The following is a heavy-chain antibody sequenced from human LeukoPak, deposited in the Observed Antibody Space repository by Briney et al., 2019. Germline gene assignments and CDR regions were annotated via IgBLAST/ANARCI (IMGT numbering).Heavy chain of an antibody. J-gene: IGHJ4*02. CDR1: GYTFTSYD. CDR2: MNPNSGNT. Sequence: GASVKVSCKASGYTFTSYDINWVRQATGQGLEWMGWMNPNSGNTGYTQKFQGRLTMTTNTSISTVYMELSSLRSEDTAVYYCARAGYFYDSSGYYPDYWGQGTLVTVSS. D-gene: IGHD3-22*01. V-gene: IGHV1-8*01. CDR3: ARAGYFYDSSGYYPDY.